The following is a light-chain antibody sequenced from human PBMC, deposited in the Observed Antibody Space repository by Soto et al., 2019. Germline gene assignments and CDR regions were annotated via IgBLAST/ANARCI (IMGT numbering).Light chain of an antibody. V-gene: IGKV1-9*01. J-gene: IGKJ4*01. CDR3: QKLNSYPLT. Sequence: IQLTQSPSSLSASVGDRVTITCRASQGISSYLAWYQQKPGKAPKLLISTASTLQSGVPSRFSGSGSGTVFTLTISLLQPEDFATYYCQKLNSYPLTFGGGTKVEIK. CDR1: QGISSY. CDR2: TAS.